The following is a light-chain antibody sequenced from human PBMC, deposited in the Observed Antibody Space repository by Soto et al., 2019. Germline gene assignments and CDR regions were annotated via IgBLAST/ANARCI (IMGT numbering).Light chain of an antibody. CDR1: SSDVGGHNT. V-gene: IGLV2-14*01. J-gene: IGLJ2*01. Sequence: QSVLTQPASVSGSPGQSIAISCTGTSSDVGGHNTVSWYQQHPDKAPKLLIFGVSLRPSAISPRFSGSKSGNTASLTISGLQAEDEADYYRSSSTSSSTLVFGGGTKLTVL. CDR3: SSSTSSSTLV. CDR2: GVS.